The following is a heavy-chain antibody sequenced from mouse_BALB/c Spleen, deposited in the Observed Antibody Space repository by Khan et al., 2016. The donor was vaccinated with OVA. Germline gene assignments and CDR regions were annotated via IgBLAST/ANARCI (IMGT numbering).Heavy chain of an antibody. CDR3: ASIAYCDDSEGFAY. CDR1: GFTFSTYG. D-gene: IGHD1-1*01. CDR2: ISTGGHYT. J-gene: IGHJ3*01. V-gene: IGHV5-6*01. Sequence: EVELVESGGDLVEPGGSLKLSCAASGFTFSTYGMSWVRQTPDKRLEWVATISTGGHYTDYPDSVRGRFTISRDNAKNTLYMQMTSLKSEDTAIFYCASIAYCDDSEGFAYWGQGTLVTVSA.